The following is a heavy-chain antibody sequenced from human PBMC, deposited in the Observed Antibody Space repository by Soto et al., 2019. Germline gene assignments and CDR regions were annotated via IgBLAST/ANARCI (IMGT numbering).Heavy chain of an antibody. D-gene: IGHD2-8*01. CDR1: GFTFSSYD. CDR2: IGTAGDT. V-gene: IGHV3-13*01. Sequence: EVQLVESGGGLVQPGGSLRLSCAASGFTFSSYDMHWVRQATGKGLEWVSAIGTAGDTYYPGSVKGRFTISRENAKNSLYLQMNSLRAEDTAVYYCARDLNGVASGSFDPWGQGTLVTVSS. J-gene: IGHJ5*02. CDR3: ARDLNGVASGSFDP.